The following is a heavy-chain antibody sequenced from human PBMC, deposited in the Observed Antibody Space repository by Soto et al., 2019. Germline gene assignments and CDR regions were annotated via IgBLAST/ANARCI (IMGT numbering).Heavy chain of an antibody. CDR1: GFTFSSYA. Sequence: PGGSLRLSCAASGFTFSSYAMSWVRQAPGKGLEWVSAISGSGGSTYYADSVKGRFTISRDNSKNTLYLQMNSLRAEDTAVYYCAKDRSSGYYFDDAFDIWGQGTMVT. J-gene: IGHJ3*02. D-gene: IGHD3-22*01. CDR2: ISGSGGST. V-gene: IGHV3-23*01. CDR3: AKDRSSGYYFDDAFDI.